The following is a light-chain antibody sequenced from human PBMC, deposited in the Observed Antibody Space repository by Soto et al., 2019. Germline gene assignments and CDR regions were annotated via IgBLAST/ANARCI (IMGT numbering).Light chain of an antibody. Sequence: EIVLTQSPGTLSLSPGERATLSCRASQSVSSSSLPWYQQKPGQAPRLLIYGASSRATAIPDRFSGSGSGTDFTLTISRLEPEDFAVYYCQQYGSLPRTFGQGTNVEIK. CDR1: QSVSSSS. CDR3: QQYGSLPRT. J-gene: IGKJ1*01. CDR2: GAS. V-gene: IGKV3-20*01.